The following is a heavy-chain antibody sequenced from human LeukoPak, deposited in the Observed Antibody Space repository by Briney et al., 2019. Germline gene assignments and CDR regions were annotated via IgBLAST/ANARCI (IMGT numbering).Heavy chain of an antibody. J-gene: IGHJ4*02. CDR2: TYYRSKWYN. Sequence: SQTLSLTCAISGDSVSSNSAAWTWIRQSPSRGLEWLGRTYYRSKWYNDYAVSVKSRITINPDTSKNQFSLQLNSVTPEDTAVYYCARDPRYYDISTGYYTCCYFDYWGQGTLVTVSS. CDR3: ARDPRYYDISTGYYTCCYFDY. V-gene: IGHV6-1*01. D-gene: IGHD3-9*01. CDR1: GDSVSSNSAA.